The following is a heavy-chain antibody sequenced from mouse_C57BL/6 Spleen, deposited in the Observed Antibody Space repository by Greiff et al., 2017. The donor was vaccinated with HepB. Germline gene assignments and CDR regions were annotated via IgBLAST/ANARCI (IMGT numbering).Heavy chain of an antibody. Sequence: EVQLQQSGPELVKPGASVKISCKASGYTFTDYYMNWVKQSHGKSLEWIGDINPNNGGTSYNQKFKGKATLTVDKSSSTAYMELRSLTSEDSAVYYCARQAGLLRLAYWGQGTLVTVSA. CDR2: INPNNGGT. V-gene: IGHV1-26*01. CDR1: GYTFTDYY. J-gene: IGHJ3*01. CDR3: ARQAGLLRLAY. D-gene: IGHD2-3*01.